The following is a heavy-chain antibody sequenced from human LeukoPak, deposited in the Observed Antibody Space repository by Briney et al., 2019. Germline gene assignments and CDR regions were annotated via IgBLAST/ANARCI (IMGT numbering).Heavy chain of an antibody. V-gene: IGHV4-59*01. CDR1: GASLSSYY. CDR2: IYSSGST. J-gene: IGHJ4*02. CDR3: ARDDRNFDY. Sequence: SETLSLTCTVSGASLSSYYWSWIRQPPGKGLEWIGYIYSSGSTNYNPSLKSRVTISVDTSKNQFSLKLSSVTAADTAVYYCARDDRNFDYWGQGTLVTVSS.